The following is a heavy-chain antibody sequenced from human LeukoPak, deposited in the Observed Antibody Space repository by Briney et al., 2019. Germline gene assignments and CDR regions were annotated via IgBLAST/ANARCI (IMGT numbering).Heavy chain of an antibody. CDR2: INHSGST. D-gene: IGHD6-13*01. J-gene: IGHJ4*02. CDR3: ARGGQLADY. CDR1: GFTFSNAW. V-gene: IGHV4-34*01. Sequence: GSLRLSCAASGFTFSNAWMSWIRQPPGKGLEWIGEINHSGSTNYNPSLKSRVTISVDTSKNQFSLKLSSVTAADTAVYYCARGGQLADYWGQGTLVTVSS.